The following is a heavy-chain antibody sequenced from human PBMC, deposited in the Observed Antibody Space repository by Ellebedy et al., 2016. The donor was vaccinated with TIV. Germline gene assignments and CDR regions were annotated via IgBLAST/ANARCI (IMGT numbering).Heavy chain of an antibody. V-gene: IGHV4-39*02. CDR2: I. J-gene: IGHJ6*02. CDR3: ARHRSGIVLVPSHYGMDV. D-gene: IGHD2-2*01. Sequence: SETLSLXXSVSGDSISSRSDYWDWIRQPPGKGLEWIGAIYNPSLKSRATISVDTSKNHFSLTLSSVTAADTAVYYCARHRSGIVLVPSHYGMDVWGHGTTVTVSS. CDR1: GDSISSRSDY.